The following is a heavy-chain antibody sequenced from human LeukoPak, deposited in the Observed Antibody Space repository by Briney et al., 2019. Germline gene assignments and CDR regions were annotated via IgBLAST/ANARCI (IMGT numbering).Heavy chain of an antibody. Sequence: GESLKISCKGSGYSFISYWIGWVRPMPGKGLEWMGIIYPGDSDTRYSPSFQGQVTISADKSIRNAFLQWSSLKASDTAMYYCARGSSGYSYGFDYWGQGTLVTVSS. D-gene: IGHD5-18*01. CDR2: IYPGDSDT. V-gene: IGHV5-51*01. CDR1: GYSFISYW. CDR3: ARGSSGYSYGFDY. J-gene: IGHJ4*02.